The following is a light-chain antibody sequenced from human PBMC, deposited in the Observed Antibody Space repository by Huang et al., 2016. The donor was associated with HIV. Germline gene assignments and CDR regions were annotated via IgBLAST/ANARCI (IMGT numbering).Light chain of an antibody. J-gene: IGKJ2*02. CDR1: HSLLHSNGYNY. CDR2: LGS. V-gene: IGKV2-28*01. Sequence: EIVMTQSPLSLPVTPVEPASISCRSSHSLLHSNGYNYLDWYLQKPGQSPQLLIYLGSNRASGVPDRFSGSGSGTDFTLKISRVEAEDVGVYYCMQVLQTPCTFGQGTKLEIK. CDR3: MQVLQTPCT.